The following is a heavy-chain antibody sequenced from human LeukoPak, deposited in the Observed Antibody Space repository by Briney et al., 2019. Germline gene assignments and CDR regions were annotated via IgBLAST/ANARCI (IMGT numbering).Heavy chain of an antibody. D-gene: IGHD6-13*01. CDR1: GGSISSSSNS. V-gene: IGHV4-39*01. J-gene: IGHJ4*02. CDR2: INYGGTT. CDR3: ARRHSSSWYPGYDY. Sequence: PSETLSLTCTVSGGSISSSSNSWGWLRQPPGKGLEWIGSINYGGTTYYNPSLKSRVTISVDTSKSQFSLKLSSVTSADTAVYYCARRHSSSWYPGYDYWGQGTLVTVSS.